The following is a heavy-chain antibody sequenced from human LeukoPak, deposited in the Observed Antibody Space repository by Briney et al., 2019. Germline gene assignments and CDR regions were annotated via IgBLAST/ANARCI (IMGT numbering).Heavy chain of an antibody. J-gene: IGHJ4*02. V-gene: IGHV4-59*01. CDR2: IYYSGST. CDR3: ARVGYCSGGTCFDY. CDR1: GGSIRGFY. D-gene: IGHD2-15*01. Sequence: PSETLSLTCTVSGGSIRGFYWSWIRQPPGKGLEWIGYIYYSGSTNYKPSLKSRVTISVDSSKNQFSLKLNSLTTADTAVCYCARVGYCSGGTCFDYWGQGTLVTVSS.